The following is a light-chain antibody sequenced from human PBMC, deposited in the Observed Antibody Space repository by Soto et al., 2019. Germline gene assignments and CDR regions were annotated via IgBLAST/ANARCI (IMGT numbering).Light chain of an antibody. CDR1: QSVGSN. CDR3: QQYNNWPPDRT. Sequence: EIVMTQSPATLSVSPGERATLSCMASQSVGSNLAWYQQKPGQAPRLLIYGASTRATGIPARFSGSGSGTEFTLTISSLQSEDFAIYFCQQYNNWPPDRTFGQGTKVEIK. CDR2: GAS. J-gene: IGKJ1*01. V-gene: IGKV3-15*01.